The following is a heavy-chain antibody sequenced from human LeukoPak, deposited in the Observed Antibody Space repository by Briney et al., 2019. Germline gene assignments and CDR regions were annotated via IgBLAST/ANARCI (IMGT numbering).Heavy chain of an antibody. CDR2: INHSGST. V-gene: IGHV4-34*01. J-gene: IGHJ6*02. CDR1: GGSFSGYY. CDR3: ATLTRRNYYYGMDV. D-gene: IGHD4-11*01. Sequence: TSETLSLTCAVYGGSFSGYYWSWIRQPPGKGLEWIGEINHSGSTNYNPSLKSRVTISVDTSKYQFSLKLSSVTAADTAVYYCATLTRRNYYYGMDVGGQGTTVTVSS.